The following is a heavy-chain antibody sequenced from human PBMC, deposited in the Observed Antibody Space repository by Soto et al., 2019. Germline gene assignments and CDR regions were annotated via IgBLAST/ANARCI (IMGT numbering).Heavy chain of an antibody. Sequence: QVQLVESGGGLVKPGGSLRLSCAASGFTFSDYYMSWIRQAPGKGLEWVSYISSSSSYTNYADSVKGRFTISRDNAKNSLYLQMNSLRAEDTAVYYCARRDTTARDYYDSKGPSWFDLWGQGTLVTVSS. CDR1: GFTFSDYY. CDR3: ARRDTTARDYYDSKGPSWFDL. J-gene: IGHJ5*02. CDR2: ISSSSSYT. D-gene: IGHD3-22*01. V-gene: IGHV3-11*06.